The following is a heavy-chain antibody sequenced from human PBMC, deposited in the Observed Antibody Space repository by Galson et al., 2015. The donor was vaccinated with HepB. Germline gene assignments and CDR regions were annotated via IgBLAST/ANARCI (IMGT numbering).Heavy chain of an antibody. CDR2: IYPGDSDT. V-gene: IGHV5-51*01. D-gene: IGHD2-2*01. CDR3: ARYYCSSTSCCDPTDNWFDP. CDR1: GYSFTSYW. J-gene: IGHJ5*02. Sequence: QSGAEVKKPGESLKISCTGSGYSFTSYWIGWVRQMPGKGLEWMGIIYPGDSDTRYSPSFQGQVTISADKSISTAYLQWGSLKASDTAMYYCARYYCSSTSCCDPTDNWFDPWGQGTLVTVSS.